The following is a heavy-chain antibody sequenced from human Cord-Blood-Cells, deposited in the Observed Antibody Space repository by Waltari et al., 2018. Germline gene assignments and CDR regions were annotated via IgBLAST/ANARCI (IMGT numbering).Heavy chain of an antibody. V-gene: IGHV3-30-3*01. Sequence: EWVAVISYDGSNKYYADSVKGRFTISRDNSKNTLYLQMNSLRAEDTAVYYCASGWGAGDDYWGQGTLVTVSS. CDR3: ASGWGAGDDY. D-gene: IGHD7-27*01. CDR2: ISYDGSNK. J-gene: IGHJ4*02.